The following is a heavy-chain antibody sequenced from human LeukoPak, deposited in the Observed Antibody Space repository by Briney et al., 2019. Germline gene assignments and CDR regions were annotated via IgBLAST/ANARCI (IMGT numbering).Heavy chain of an antibody. CDR1: GGSISSSSYY. CDR2: IYYSGNT. Sequence: SETLSLTCTVSGGSISSSSYYWGWIRQPPGKGLEWIGSIYYSGNTYYNPSLKSRVTISIDTSKNQFSLKLSSVTAADTAVYYCANSANYGGNSGYFDYWGQGTLVTVPS. CDR3: ANSANYGGNSGYFDY. J-gene: IGHJ4*02. V-gene: IGHV4-39*01. D-gene: IGHD4-23*01.